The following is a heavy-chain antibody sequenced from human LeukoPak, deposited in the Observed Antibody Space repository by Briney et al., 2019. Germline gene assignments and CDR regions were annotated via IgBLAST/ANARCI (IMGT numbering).Heavy chain of an antibody. CDR2: IIPILGIA. Sequence: SVKVSCKASGGTFSSYAISWVRQAPGQGLEWMGRIIPILGIANYAQKFQGRVTITADKSTSTAYMELSSLRSEDTAVYYCARDGSGSYYRSWFDPWGQGTLVTVSS. D-gene: IGHD3-10*01. CDR1: GGTFSSYA. V-gene: IGHV1-69*04. CDR3: ARDGSGSYYRSWFDP. J-gene: IGHJ5*02.